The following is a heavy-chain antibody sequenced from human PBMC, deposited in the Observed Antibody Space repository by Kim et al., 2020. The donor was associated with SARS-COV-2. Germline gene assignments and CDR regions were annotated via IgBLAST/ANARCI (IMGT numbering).Heavy chain of an antibody. CDR1: GGSISSSSYY. J-gene: IGHJ6*02. V-gene: IGHV4-39*07. D-gene: IGHD1-26*01. CDR2: IYYSGST. Sequence: SETLSLTCTVSGGSISSSSYYWGWIRQPPGKGLEWIGSIYYSGSTYYNPSLKSRVTISVDTSKNQFSLKLSSVTAADTAVYYCAGSGSYYAPGGMDVWGQGTTVTVSS. CDR3: AGSGSYYAPGGMDV.